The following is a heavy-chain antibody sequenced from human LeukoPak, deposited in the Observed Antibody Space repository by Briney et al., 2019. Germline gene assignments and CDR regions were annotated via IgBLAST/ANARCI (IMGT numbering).Heavy chain of an antibody. V-gene: IGHV1-8*01. CDR1: GYTFTSYD. CDR3: ARGVRLLEWLSRKYYFDY. CDR2: MNPNSGNT. D-gene: IGHD3-3*01. J-gene: IGHJ4*02. Sequence: ASVKVSCKASGYTFTSYDINWVRQATGQGLEWMGWMNPNSGNTGYAQKFQGRVTMTRNTSISTAYMELSSLRSEDTAVYYCARGVRLLEWLSRKYYFDYWGQGTLVTVSS.